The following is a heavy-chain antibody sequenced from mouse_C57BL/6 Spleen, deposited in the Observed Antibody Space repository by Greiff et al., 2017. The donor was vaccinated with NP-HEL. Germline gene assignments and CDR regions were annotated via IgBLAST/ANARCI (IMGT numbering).Heavy chain of an antibody. V-gene: IGHV1-69*01. D-gene: IGHD2-3*01. CDR3: ARSDGYYRYYAMDY. Sequence: VQLQQSGAELVMPGASVKLSCKASGYTFTSYWMHWVKQRPGQGLEWIGEIDPSDSYTNYNQKFKGKSTLTVDKSSSTAYMQLSSLTSEDSAVYYCARSDGYYRYYAMDYWGQGTSVTVSS. CDR1: GYTFTSYW. CDR2: IDPSDSYT. J-gene: IGHJ4*01.